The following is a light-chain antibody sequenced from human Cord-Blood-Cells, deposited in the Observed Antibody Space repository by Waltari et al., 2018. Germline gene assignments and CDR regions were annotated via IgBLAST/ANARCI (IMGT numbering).Light chain of an antibody. CDR3: QQYNSYSVT. CDR2: DAS. Sequence: DIQMTQSHSPLSASVGDRVNITCRASQSISSWLAWYQQKPGKAPKLLIYDASSLESGVPSRFSGSGSGTEFTLTISSLQPDDFATYYCQQYNSYSVTFGQGTKLEIK. J-gene: IGKJ2*01. V-gene: IGKV1-5*01. CDR1: QSISSW.